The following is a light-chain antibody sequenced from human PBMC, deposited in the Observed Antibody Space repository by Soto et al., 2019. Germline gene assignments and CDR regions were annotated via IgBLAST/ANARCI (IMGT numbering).Light chain of an antibody. Sequence: DIQMTQSPSTLSASVGDRVTITCRASQSIGSFLPWSQQKPGKTPKLLIYKASILEGGVPSRFSGSGSGTEFTLTIRSLQPDDFAICYCHRDASYWTFGQGTKVDIK. V-gene: IGKV1-5*03. CDR1: QSIGSF. CDR3: HRDASYWT. CDR2: KAS. J-gene: IGKJ1*01.